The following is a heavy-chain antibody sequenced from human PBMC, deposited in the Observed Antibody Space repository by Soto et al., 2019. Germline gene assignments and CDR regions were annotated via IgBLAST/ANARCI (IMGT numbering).Heavy chain of an antibody. CDR2: ISSSSSTI. V-gene: IGHV3-48*02. J-gene: IGHJ5*02. CDR1: GFIFSSYS. D-gene: IGHD3-10*01. Sequence: EVQLVESGGGLVQPGGSLRLSCAASGFIFSSYSMNWVRQAPGKGLEWVSYISSSSSTIYYADSVKGRFTISRDNAKNSLYLQMNSLRDGDTAVYYCARGSVVRGVTSSRWFDPWGQGTLVTVSS. CDR3: ARGSVVRGVTSSRWFDP.